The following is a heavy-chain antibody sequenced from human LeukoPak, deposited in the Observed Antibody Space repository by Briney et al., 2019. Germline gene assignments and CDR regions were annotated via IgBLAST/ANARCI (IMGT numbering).Heavy chain of an antibody. Sequence: ASVKVSCKASDHAFNNFYIHWVRQAPGQGLQWMAVIHPSGGDTTSAQEFQGRLTLTRDMSTSTVYMELSSLRSEDTAVYYCAREGRMVRGFDPWGQGTLVTVSS. CDR1: DHAFNNFY. D-gene: IGHD3-10*01. V-gene: IGHV1-46*02. CDR2: IHPSGGDT. CDR3: AREGRMVRGFDP. J-gene: IGHJ5*02.